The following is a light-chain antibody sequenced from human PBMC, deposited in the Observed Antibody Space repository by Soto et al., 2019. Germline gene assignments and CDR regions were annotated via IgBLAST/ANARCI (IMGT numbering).Light chain of an antibody. CDR1: TSNIGSGLH. Sequence: QAVVTQPPSVSGAPGQTVTISCTGSTSNIGSGLHVHWYQQLPGTAPTLLIYGNNNRPSGVPDRFSGPKSDTSASLIITGLKAEDEGYYYCQSYDASLRGVIFGGGTKVTVL. CDR2: GNN. J-gene: IGLJ2*01. V-gene: IGLV1-40*01. CDR3: QSYDASLRGVI.